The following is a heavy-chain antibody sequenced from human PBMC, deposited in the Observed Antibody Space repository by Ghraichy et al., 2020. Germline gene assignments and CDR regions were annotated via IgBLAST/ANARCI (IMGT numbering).Heavy chain of an antibody. V-gene: IGHV6-1*01. J-gene: IGHJ5*02. CDR2: TYYRSKWYN. CDR1: GDSVSSNSAA. D-gene: IGHD6-19*01. Sequence: SQTLSLTCAISGDSVSSNSAAWNWIRPSPSRGLEWLGRTYYRSKWYNDYAVSVKSRITINPDTSKNQFSLQLNSVTPEDTAVYYCAREMETLEGPSGWYNWFAPWGQGTLVTVSS. CDR3: AREMETLEGPSGWYNWFAP.